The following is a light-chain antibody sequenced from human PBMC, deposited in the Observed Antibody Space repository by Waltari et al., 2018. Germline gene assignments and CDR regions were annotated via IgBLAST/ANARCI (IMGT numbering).Light chain of an antibody. Sequence: QSALTQPRSVSGSPGQSVTISCTGTSSDVGGYDYVSWYRHHPGKAPQVRIYEVTKRPSGVPDRFSGSRSGNTASLTISGLQADDEATYYCCSYAGTYTYVLFGGGTKLTVL. CDR1: SSDVGGYDY. V-gene: IGLV2-11*01. CDR2: EVT. CDR3: CSYAGTYTYVL. J-gene: IGLJ2*01.